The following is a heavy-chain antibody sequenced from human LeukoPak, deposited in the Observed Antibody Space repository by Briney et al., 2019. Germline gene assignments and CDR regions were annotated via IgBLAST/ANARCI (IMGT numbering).Heavy chain of an antibody. J-gene: IGHJ5*02. CDR3: ASRHYYGSFDP. CDR1: GGSISSGGYS. D-gene: IGHD3-10*01. Sequence: PSQTLSLTCTVSGGSISSGGYSWSWIRQHPGKGLEWIGYIYYSRSTYYNPSLKSRVTISVDTSKNQFSLKLSSVTAADTAVYYCASRHYYGSFDPWGQGTLVTVSS. CDR2: IYYSRST. V-gene: IGHV4-31*03.